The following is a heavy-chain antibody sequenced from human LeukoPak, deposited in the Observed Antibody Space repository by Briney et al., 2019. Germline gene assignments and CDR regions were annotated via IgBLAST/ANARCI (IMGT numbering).Heavy chain of an antibody. D-gene: IGHD2-2*01. Sequence: ASVKVSCKASGYTFTSYGISWVRQAPGQGLEWMGWINPNSGGTNYAQKFQGRVTMTRDTSISTAYMELSRLRSDDTAVYYCARVGCSSTSCPTFDAFDIWGQGTMVTVSS. CDR3: ARVGCSSTSCPTFDAFDI. CDR1: GYTFTSYG. J-gene: IGHJ3*02. CDR2: INPNSGGT. V-gene: IGHV1-2*02.